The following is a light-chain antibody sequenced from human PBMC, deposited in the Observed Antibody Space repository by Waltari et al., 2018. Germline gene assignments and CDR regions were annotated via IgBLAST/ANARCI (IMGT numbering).Light chain of an antibody. Sequence: SSDLTQDPAVSVALGQTVRITCQGDILRTYSGTWCRQKPGQPPELVIYGKNNRPSGIPDRFSASSSGNTASLIITGAQAEDEADYYCSSRELSGHVVFGGGTRLTVL. V-gene: IGLV3-19*01. CDR1: ILRTYS. CDR3: SSRELSGHVV. CDR2: GKN. J-gene: IGLJ2*01.